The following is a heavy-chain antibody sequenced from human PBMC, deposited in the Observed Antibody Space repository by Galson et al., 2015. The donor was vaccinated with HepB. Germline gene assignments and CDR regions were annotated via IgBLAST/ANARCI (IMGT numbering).Heavy chain of an antibody. V-gene: IGHV5-10-1*01. CDR2: IDPSDSYT. Sequence: QSGAEVKKPGESLKISCKGSGYSFTSYWISWVRQMPGKGLEWMGRIDPSDSYTNYSPSFQGHVTISADKSISTAYLQWSSLKASDTAMYYCARPIRGFGELSVYGMDVWGQGTTVTVSS. D-gene: IGHD3-10*01. CDR3: ARPIRGFGELSVYGMDV. J-gene: IGHJ6*02. CDR1: GYSFTSYW.